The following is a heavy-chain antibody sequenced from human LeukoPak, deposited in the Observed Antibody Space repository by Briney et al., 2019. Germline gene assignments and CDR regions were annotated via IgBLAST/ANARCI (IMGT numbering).Heavy chain of an antibody. J-gene: IGHJ4*02. CDR3: AKDRWAVGATPPQFDY. CDR1: GFTFSNYG. Sequence: GGSLRLSCAASGFTFSNYGMHWARQAPGKGLEWVAFIQYDGSNKYYADSVKGRFTISRDSSKNTLYLQMNSLRAEDTAVYYCAKDRWAVGATPPQFDYWGQGTLVTVSS. D-gene: IGHD1-26*01. CDR2: IQYDGSNK. V-gene: IGHV3-30*02.